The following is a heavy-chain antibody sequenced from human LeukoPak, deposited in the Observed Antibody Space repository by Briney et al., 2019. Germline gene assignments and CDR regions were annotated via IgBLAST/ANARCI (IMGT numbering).Heavy chain of an antibody. Sequence: SQTLSLTCTVSGGSISSYYWSWIRQPAGTALEWIGRIYTSGTITYNPSLKSRVTMSVDTSKNQFSLKLSSVTAADTAVYYCARENYSSSSLDYWGQGTLVTVSS. V-gene: IGHV4-4*07. D-gene: IGHD6-13*01. CDR1: GGSISSYY. CDR2: IYTSGTI. J-gene: IGHJ4*02. CDR3: ARENYSSSSLDY.